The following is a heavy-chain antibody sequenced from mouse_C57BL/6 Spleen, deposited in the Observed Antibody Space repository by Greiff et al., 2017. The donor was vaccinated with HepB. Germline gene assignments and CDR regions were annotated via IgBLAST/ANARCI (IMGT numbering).Heavy chain of an antibody. D-gene: IGHD2-5*01. CDR3: ARGSNYYYAMYY. V-gene: IGHV3-6*01. CDR1: GYSITSGYY. CDR2: ISYDGSN. J-gene: IGHJ4*01. Sequence: DVQLQESGPGLVKPSQSLSLTCSVTGYSITSGYYWNWIRQFPGNKLEWMGYISYDGSNNYNPSLKNRISITRDTSKNQFFLKLNSVTTEDTATYYCARGSNYYYAMYYWGQGTSVTVSS.